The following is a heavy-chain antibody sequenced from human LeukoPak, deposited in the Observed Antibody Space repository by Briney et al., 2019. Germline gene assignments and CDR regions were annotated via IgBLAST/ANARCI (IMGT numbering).Heavy chain of an antibody. Sequence: GGSLRLSCAASGFTFSSYAMNWVRQAPGKGLEWVSGIGYTGDSTFYADSVKGRFTVSRDSTKNTLFLHMNSLRAEDTALYYCAKSPTVDAAFDIWGQGTMVTVSS. V-gene: IGHV3-23*01. CDR1: GFTFSSYA. CDR3: AKSPTVDAAFDI. CDR2: IGYTGDST. D-gene: IGHD4-23*01. J-gene: IGHJ3*02.